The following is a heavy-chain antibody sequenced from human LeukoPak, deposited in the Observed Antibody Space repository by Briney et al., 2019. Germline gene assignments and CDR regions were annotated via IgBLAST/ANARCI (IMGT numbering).Heavy chain of an antibody. CDR1: GGSISSYY. V-gene: IGHV4-59*01. Sequence: SETLSLTCTVSGGSISSYYWSWIRQPPGKGLEWIGYIYYSGSTNYNPSLKSRVTISVDMSKNQFSLKLSSVTAADTAVYYCARARGKYDFNWFDPWGQGTLVTVSS. J-gene: IGHJ5*02. CDR2: IYYSGST. D-gene: IGHD3-3*01. CDR3: ARARGKYDFNWFDP.